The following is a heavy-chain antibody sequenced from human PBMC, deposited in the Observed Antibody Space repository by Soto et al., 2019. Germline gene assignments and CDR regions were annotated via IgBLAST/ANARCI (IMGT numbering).Heavy chain of an antibody. J-gene: IGHJ6*02. Sequence: QVQLVESGGGVVQPGRSLRLSCAASGFSFCIYGMHWVRQAPGKGLQWVAAISYDGSERYYADSVKGRFTISSYNSNNTLYLQMNSLRAEDTAVYYCAKDAVAGSRRVPFNYYGMDVWGQGTTVTVSS. CDR1: GFSFCIYG. V-gene: IGHV3-30*18. D-gene: IGHD3-10*01. CDR3: AKDAVAGSRRVPFNYYGMDV. CDR2: ISYDGSER.